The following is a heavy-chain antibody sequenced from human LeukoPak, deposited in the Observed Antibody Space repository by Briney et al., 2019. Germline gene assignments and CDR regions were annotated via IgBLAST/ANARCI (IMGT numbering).Heavy chain of an antibody. CDR3: AGEPCSSTSCYYNWFDP. Sequence: SETPSLTCTVSGGSISSGGYYWSWIRQHPGKGLEWIGYIYYSGSTYYNPSLKSRVTISVDTSKNQFSLKLSSVTAADTAVYYCAGEPCSSTSCYYNWFDPWGQGTLVTVSS. CDR2: IYYSGST. D-gene: IGHD2-2*01. J-gene: IGHJ5*02. CDR1: GGSISSGGYY. V-gene: IGHV4-31*03.